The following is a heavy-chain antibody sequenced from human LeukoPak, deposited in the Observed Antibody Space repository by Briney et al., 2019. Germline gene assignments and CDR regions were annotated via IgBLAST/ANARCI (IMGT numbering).Heavy chain of an antibody. J-gene: IGHJ6*03. CDR3: AREAIPARIAVAGTVRGYYYYYMDV. CDR2: IYYSGST. Sequence: SETLSLTCAVYGGSISSSSYYWGWIRQPPGKGLEWIGSIYYSGSTYYNPSLKSRVTISVDTSKNQFSLKLSSVTAADTAVYYCAREAIPARIAVAGTVRGYYYYYMDVWGKGTTVTISS. CDR1: GGSISSSSYY. V-gene: IGHV4-39*07. D-gene: IGHD6-19*01.